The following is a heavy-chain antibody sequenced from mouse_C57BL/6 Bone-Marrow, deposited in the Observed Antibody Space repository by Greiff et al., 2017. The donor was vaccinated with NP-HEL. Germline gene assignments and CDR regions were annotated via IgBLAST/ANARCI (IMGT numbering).Heavy chain of an antibody. D-gene: IGHD2-4*01. Sequence: EVKVVESGGGLVQPGGSMKLSCVASGFTFSNYWMNWVRQSPEKGLEWVAQIRLKSDNYATHYAESVKGRFTISRDDSKSSVYLQMNNLRAEDTGIYYCTYYDYDDGVAYWGQGTLVTVSA. CDR1: GFTFSNYW. J-gene: IGHJ3*01. CDR3: TYYDYDDGVAY. V-gene: IGHV6-3*01. CDR2: IRLKSDNYAT.